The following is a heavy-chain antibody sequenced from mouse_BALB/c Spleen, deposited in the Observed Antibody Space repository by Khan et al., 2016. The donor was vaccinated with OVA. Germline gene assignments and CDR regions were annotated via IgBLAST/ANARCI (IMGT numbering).Heavy chain of an antibody. J-gene: IGHJ2*01. CDR3: ARSCLRCDFDY. V-gene: IGHV1-7*01. Sequence: QVQLKESGAELAKPGASVKMSCKASGYTFINYWILWVKQRPGQGLEWIGYINPSTAYTEYNQNFKDKATLTADKSSRTAYMQLSSLTSEDASFYYCARSCLRCDFDYWGQGTTLTVSS. CDR1: GYTFINYW. D-gene: IGHD1-1*01. CDR2: INPSTAYT.